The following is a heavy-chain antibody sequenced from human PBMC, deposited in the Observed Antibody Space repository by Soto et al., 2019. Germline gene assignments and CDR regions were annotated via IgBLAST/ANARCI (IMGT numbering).Heavy chain of an antibody. Sequence: GGSLRLSCAASGFTFSSYGMHWVRQAPGKGLEWVAVISYDGSNKYYADSVKGRFTISRDNSKNTLYLQMNSLRAEDTAVYYCAKDLGALIVGATGGPAFDIWGQGAMVTVSS. CDR1: GFTFSSYG. CDR3: AKDLGALIVGATGGPAFDI. V-gene: IGHV3-30*18. CDR2: ISYDGSNK. D-gene: IGHD1-26*01. J-gene: IGHJ3*02.